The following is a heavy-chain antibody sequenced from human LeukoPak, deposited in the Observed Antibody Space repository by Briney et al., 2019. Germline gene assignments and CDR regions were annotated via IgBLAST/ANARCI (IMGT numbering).Heavy chain of an antibody. CDR2: ISWNSGSI. CDR3: AKSYSDWAFDY. V-gene: IGHV3-9*01. Sequence: GGSLRLSCAASGFTFDDYAMPWVRHAPGKGLEWVSGISWNSGSIGYADSVKGRFTISRDNAKNSLYLQMNSLRAEDTALYYCAKSYSDWAFDYWGQGTLVTVSS. CDR1: GFTFDDYA. D-gene: IGHD3-9*01. J-gene: IGHJ4*02.